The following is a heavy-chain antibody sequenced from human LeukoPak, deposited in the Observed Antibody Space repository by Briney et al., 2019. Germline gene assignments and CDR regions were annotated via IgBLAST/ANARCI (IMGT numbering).Heavy chain of an antibody. J-gene: IGHJ4*02. CDR3: ARHSGSYYCFDY. V-gene: IGHV3-23*01. CDR2: ISGSGGST. CDR1: GFTFSSYA. Sequence: PRGSLRLSCAASGFTFSSYAMSWVRQAPGKGLEWVSAISGSGGSTYYADSVKGRFTISRDNSKNTLYLQMNSLRAEDTAVYYCARHSGSYYCFDYWGQGTLVTVSS. D-gene: IGHD1-26*01.